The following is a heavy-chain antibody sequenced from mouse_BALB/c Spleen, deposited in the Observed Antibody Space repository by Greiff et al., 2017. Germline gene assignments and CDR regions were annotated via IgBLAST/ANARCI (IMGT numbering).Heavy chain of an antibody. CDR3: AREGLRPFAY. V-gene: IGHV4-1*02. CDR1: GFDFSRYW. Sequence: EVKLMESGGGLVQPGGSLKLSCAASGFDFSRYWMSWVRQAPGKGLEWIGEINPDSSTINYTPSLKDKFIISRDNAKNTLYLQMSKVRSEDTALYYCAREGLRPFAYWGQGTLVTVSA. D-gene: IGHD1-2*01. CDR2: INPDSSTI. J-gene: IGHJ3*01.